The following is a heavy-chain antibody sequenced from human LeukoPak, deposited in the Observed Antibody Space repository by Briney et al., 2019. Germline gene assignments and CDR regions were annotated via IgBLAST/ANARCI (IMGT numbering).Heavy chain of an antibody. CDR1: GFTFSSYS. V-gene: IGHV3-21*01. Sequence: GGSLRLSCAASGFTFSSYSMNWVRQAPGKGLEWVSSINRSGSYVYYADSVKGRFTISRDNAKNSLYPQMNSLRAEDTAVYYCARDQGGGSYALYYFDYWGQGALVTVSS. CDR3: ARDQGGGSYALYYFDY. CDR2: INRSGSYV. J-gene: IGHJ4*02. D-gene: IGHD1-26*01.